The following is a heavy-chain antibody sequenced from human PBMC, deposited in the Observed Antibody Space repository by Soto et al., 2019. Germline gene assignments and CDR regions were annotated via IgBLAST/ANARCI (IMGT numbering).Heavy chain of an antibody. D-gene: IGHD6-13*01. J-gene: IGHJ4*02. CDR3: ATTISATGGYYFDY. CDR1: GFTFSSYA. Sequence: PGGSLRLSCAASGFTFSSYAMHWVRQAPGKGLEYVSTISSNGGSTYYANSVKGRFTISRVNSKNTLYLQMGSLRADDMAVYYCATTISATGGYYFDYWGQGTLVTVSS. CDR2: ISSNGGST. V-gene: IGHV3-64*01.